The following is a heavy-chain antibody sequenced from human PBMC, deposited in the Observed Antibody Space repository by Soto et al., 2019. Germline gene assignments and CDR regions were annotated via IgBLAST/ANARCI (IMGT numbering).Heavy chain of an antibody. CDR1: GGTFSSYA. Sequence: QVQLVQSGAEVKKPGSSVKVSCKASGGTFSSYAISWVRQAPGQGLEWMGGIIPIFGTANYAQKFQGRVTITADESTSTAYMELSSLRSEDTAVYYCARGPTLALTTVSPYCFDYWGQGSLFTVS. CDR2: IIPIFGTA. J-gene: IGHJ4*02. V-gene: IGHV1-69*01. D-gene: IGHD4-17*01. CDR3: ARGPTLALTTVSPYCFDY.